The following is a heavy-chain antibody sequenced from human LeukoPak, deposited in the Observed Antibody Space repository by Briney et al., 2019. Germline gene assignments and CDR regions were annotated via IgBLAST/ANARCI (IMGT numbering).Heavy chain of an antibody. CDR1: GGSFSGYY. CDR3: ARGPRRWLQSGAFDI. V-gene: IGHV4-34*01. J-gene: IGHJ3*02. Sequence: SETLSLTCAVYGGSFSGYYWSWIRQPPGKGLEWIGEINHSGSTNYNPSLKSRVTISVDTSKNQFSLKLSSVTAADTAVYYCARGPRRWLQSGAFDIWGQGTMVTVSS. CDR2: INHSGST. D-gene: IGHD5-24*01.